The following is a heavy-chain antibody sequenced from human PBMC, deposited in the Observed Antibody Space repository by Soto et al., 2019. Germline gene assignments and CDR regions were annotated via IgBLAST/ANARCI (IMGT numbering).Heavy chain of an antibody. D-gene: IGHD3-16*02. J-gene: IGHJ4*02. CDR2: ISYDGSNK. CDR1: GFTFSSYG. Sequence: GGSLRLSCAASGFTFSSYGMHWVRQAPGKGLEWVAVISYDGSNKYYADSVKGRFTISRDNSKNTLYLQMNSLRAEDTAVYYCAKDLGHRIMITFGGVIVIPGLDYWGQGTLVTVLL. V-gene: IGHV3-30*18. CDR3: AKDLGHRIMITFGGVIVIPGLDY.